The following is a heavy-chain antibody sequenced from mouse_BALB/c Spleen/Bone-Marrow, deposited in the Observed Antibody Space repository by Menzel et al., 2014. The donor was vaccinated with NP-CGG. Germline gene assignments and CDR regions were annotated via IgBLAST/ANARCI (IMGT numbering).Heavy chain of an antibody. CDR3: ARRPYGSSYDFDY. V-gene: IGHV1-67*01. Sequence: QVQLQQPGPELVRPGVSVKISCKGSGYTFTDYAMHWVKQSHARSLEWIGVISTYXGNTNYNQKFKGKATMTVDKSSSTAYMELARLTSEDSAIYYCARRPYGSSYDFDYWGQGTTLTVPS. CDR2: ISTYXGNT. CDR1: GYTFTDYA. J-gene: IGHJ2*01. D-gene: IGHD1-1*01.